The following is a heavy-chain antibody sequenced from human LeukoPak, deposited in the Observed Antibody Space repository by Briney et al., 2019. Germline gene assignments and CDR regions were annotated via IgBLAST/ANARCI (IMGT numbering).Heavy chain of an antibody. CDR3: ITPLPYSAQ. CDR2: IKPKTDGETT. J-gene: IGHJ4*02. D-gene: IGHD2-21*01. V-gene: IGHV3-15*01. Sequence: GGSLRLSCAASGFTFSSYAMSWVRQAPGKGLEWVGRIKPKTDGETTEYAAPVKDRFSISRDDSKGMMYLQMNGLKTEDTAVYYCITPLPYSAQGGQGTLVTVSS. CDR1: GFTFSSYA.